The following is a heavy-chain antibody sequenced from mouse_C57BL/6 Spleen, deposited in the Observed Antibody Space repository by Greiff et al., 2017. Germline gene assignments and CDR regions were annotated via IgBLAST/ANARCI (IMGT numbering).Heavy chain of an antibody. CDR1: GYTFTDYE. CDR3: TRCPSYYDYDGRFAD. J-gene: IGHJ3*01. D-gene: IGHD2-4*01. V-gene: IGHV1-15*01. CDR2: IDPATGGT. Sequence: VQLQQSGAELVRPGASVTLSCKASGYTFTDYEMHWVKQTPVHGLEWIGAIDPATGGTAYNQKFKGKAILTADKSSSTAYMAPRSLTSEDSAVYYCTRCPSYYDYDGRFADWGQGTLVTVSA.